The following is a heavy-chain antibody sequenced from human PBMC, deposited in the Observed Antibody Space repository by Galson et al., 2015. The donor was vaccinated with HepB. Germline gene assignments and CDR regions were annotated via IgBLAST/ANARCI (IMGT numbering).Heavy chain of an antibody. J-gene: IGHJ2*01. CDR1: GFTVSSNY. CDR3: ARDRGPGGNTRHYWYFDL. Sequence: SLRLSCAASGFTVSSNYMSWVRQAPGKGLEWVSVIYSGGSTYYADSVKGRFTISRDNSKNTLYLQMNSLRAEDTAVYYCARDRGPGGNTRHYWYFDLWGRGTLVTVSS. CDR2: IYSGGST. V-gene: IGHV3-53*01. D-gene: IGHD4-23*01.